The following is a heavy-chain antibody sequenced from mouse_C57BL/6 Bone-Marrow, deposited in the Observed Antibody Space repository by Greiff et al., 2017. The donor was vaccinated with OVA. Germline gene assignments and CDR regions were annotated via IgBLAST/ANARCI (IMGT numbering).Heavy chain of an antibody. Sequence: EVMLVESGAELVRPGASVKLSCTASGFNIRDDYMHWVKQRPEQGLEWIGWIDPENGDTEYASKLQGKATITADTSSNTAYLQLSSLTSEDTAVYYCTTESCFDYWGQGTTLTVSS. CDR3: TTESCFDY. D-gene: IGHD6-2*01. V-gene: IGHV14-4*01. CDR2: IDPENGDT. CDR1: GFNIRDDY. J-gene: IGHJ2*01.